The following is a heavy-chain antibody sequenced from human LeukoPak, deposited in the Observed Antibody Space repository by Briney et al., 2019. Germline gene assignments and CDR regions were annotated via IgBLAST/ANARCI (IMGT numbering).Heavy chain of an antibody. V-gene: IGHV4-4*07. CDR2: IYTSGST. Sequence: SETLSLTCTVSGGSISSYYWSWIRQPAGKGLEWIGRIYTSGSTNYNPSLKSRVTMSVDTSKNQFSLKLSSVTAADTAVYYCAREVTGYYTYYYYYYMDVWGKGTTVTISS. CDR1: GGSISSYY. J-gene: IGHJ6*03. CDR3: AREVTGYYTYYYYYYMDV. D-gene: IGHD3-9*01.